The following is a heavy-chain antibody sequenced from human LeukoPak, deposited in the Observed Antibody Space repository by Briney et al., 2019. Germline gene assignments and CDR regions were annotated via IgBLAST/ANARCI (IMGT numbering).Heavy chain of an antibody. Sequence: SETLSLTCTVSGYSISSDYYWGWIRQSPGKGLEWIGSIYHSGTTYYNPSLKSRVNISVDTSKNQFSLKLSSVTAADTAVYYCARAKSRYDILTGYYGEFDYWGQGTLVTVSS. CDR3: ARAKSRYDILTGYYGEFDY. D-gene: IGHD3-9*01. CDR1: GYSISSDYY. CDR2: IYHSGTT. V-gene: IGHV4-38-2*02. J-gene: IGHJ4*02.